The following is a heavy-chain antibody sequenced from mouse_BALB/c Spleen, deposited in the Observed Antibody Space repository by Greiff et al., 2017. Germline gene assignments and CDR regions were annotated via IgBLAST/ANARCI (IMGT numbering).Heavy chain of an antibody. V-gene: IGHV1-31*01. CDR1: GYSFTGYY. CDR3: ARAGYGYDEGAYAMDY. D-gene: IGHD2-2*01. J-gene: IGHJ4*01. Sequence: VQLQQSGPELVKPGASVKISCKASGYSFTGYYMHWVKQSHVKSLEWIGRINPYNGATSYNQNFKDKASLTVDKSSSTAYMELHSLTSEDSAVYYCARAGYGYDEGAYAMDYWGQGTSVTVSS. CDR2: INPYNGAT.